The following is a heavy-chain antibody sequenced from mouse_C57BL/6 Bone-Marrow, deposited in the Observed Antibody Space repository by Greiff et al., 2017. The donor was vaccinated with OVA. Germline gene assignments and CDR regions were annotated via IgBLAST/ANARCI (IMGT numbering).Heavy chain of an antibody. CDR1: GFSLTSYG. J-gene: IGHJ4*01. CDR2: IWRGGST. Sequence: VQLQQSGPGLVQPSQSLSITCTVSGFSLTSYGVHWVRQSPGKGLEWLGVIWRGGSTDYNAAFMSRLSITKDNSKSQVFFKMNSLQADDTAIYYCAKNPDGSPYAMDYWGQGTSVTVSS. V-gene: IGHV2-5*01. D-gene: IGHD1-1*01. CDR3: AKNPDGSPYAMDY.